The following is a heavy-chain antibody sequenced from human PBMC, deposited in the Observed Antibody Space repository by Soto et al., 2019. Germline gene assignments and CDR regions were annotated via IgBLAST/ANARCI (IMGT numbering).Heavy chain of an antibody. CDR2: ISAYNGNT. V-gene: IGHV1-18*01. CDR3: ARDVGNYDFWSGSPYMDV. CDR1: GYTFTSYG. J-gene: IGHJ6*03. Sequence: ASVKVSCKASGYTFTSYGISWVRQAPGQGLEWMGWISAYNGNTNYAQKLQGRVTITTDTSTSTAYMELRSLRSDDTAVYYFARDVGNYDFWSGSPYMDVWGKGTTVTVSS. D-gene: IGHD3-3*01.